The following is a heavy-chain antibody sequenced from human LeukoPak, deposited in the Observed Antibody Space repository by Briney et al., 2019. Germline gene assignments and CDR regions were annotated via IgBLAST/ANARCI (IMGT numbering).Heavy chain of an antibody. Sequence: PGRSLRLSCAASGFTFSSYAMPWVRQAPGKGLEWVAVISYDGSNKYYADSVKGRFTISRDNSKNTLYLQMNSLRAEDTAVYYCARNPRIQLWLQPFDYWGQGTLVTVSS. J-gene: IGHJ4*02. D-gene: IGHD5-18*01. CDR1: GFTFSSYA. V-gene: IGHV3-30-3*01. CDR2: ISYDGSNK. CDR3: ARNPRIQLWLQPFDY.